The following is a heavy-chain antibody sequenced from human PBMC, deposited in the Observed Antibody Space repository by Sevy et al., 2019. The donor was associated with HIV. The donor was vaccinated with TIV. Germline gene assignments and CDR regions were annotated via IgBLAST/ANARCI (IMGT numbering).Heavy chain of an antibody. V-gene: IGHV3-48*02. D-gene: IGHD3-3*01. CDR2: ISSSSSTI. Sequence: GALRLSCAASGFTFSSYSMNWVRQAPGKGLEWVSYISSSSSTIYYADSVKGRFTISRDNAKNSLYLQMNSLRDEDTAVYYCARDLVDARYYDFWSGYYRGRDYYYYGMDVWGQGTTVTVSS. CDR3: ARDLVDARYYDFWSGYYRGRDYYYYGMDV. CDR1: GFTFSSYS. J-gene: IGHJ6*02.